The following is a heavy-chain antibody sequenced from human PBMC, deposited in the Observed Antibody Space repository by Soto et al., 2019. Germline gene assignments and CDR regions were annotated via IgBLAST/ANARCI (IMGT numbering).Heavy chain of an antibody. D-gene: IGHD3-22*01. Sequence: PGVPLRHSCAASGFNFRSYAMHWFRQTPGKWLEWVAVISYDGSNKYYADSVKGRFTISRDNSKNTLYLQMNSLRAEDTAVYYCARVMGYYYDSSKAFDIWGQGTMVTVSS. V-gene: IGHV3-30-3*01. CDR1: GFNFRSYA. CDR3: ARVMGYYYDSSKAFDI. CDR2: ISYDGSNK. J-gene: IGHJ3*02.